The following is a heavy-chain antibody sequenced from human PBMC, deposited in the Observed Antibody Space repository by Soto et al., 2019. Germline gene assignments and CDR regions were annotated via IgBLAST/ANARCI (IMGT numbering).Heavy chain of an antibody. CDR2: IYHSGST. J-gene: IGHJ5*02. CDR3: AVYGGNSGVRFDP. D-gene: IGHD4-17*01. Sequence: QLQLQESGSGLVKPSQTLSLTCAVSGGSISSGGYSWSWIRQPPGKGLEWIGYIYHSGSTYYNPSLKSRVTISVDRSKNQFSLKLSSVTAAYTAVYYCAVYGGNSGVRFDPWGQGTLVTVSS. V-gene: IGHV4-30-2*01. CDR1: GGSISSGGYS.